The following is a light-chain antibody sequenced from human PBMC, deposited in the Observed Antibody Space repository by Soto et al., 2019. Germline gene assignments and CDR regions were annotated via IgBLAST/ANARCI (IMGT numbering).Light chain of an antibody. CDR1: QNINTN. CDR3: QQSYSTPPDT. Sequence: DIQMTQSPSSLSASVGDRVTISCRASQNINTNLNWYRQKPGKAPELLIYTASTLQTGVPSRFSASGSGTDFTLTISGLQPEDFATYYCQQSYSTPPDTFGQGTKLEI. CDR2: TAS. J-gene: IGKJ2*01. V-gene: IGKV1-39*01.